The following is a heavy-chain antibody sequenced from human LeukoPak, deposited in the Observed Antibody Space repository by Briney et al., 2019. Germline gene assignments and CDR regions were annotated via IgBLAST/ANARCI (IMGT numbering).Heavy chain of an antibody. Sequence: PSQTLSLTCTVSGGSISSGSYYWSWIRQPAGKGLEWIGRIYTSGSTNYNPSLKSRVTISVDTSKNQFSLKLSSVTAADTAVYYCARDFGSYFSYWGQGTLVTVSS. V-gene: IGHV4-61*02. D-gene: IGHD1-26*01. J-gene: IGHJ4*02. CDR3: ARDFGSYFSY. CDR1: GGSISSGSYY. CDR2: IYTSGST.